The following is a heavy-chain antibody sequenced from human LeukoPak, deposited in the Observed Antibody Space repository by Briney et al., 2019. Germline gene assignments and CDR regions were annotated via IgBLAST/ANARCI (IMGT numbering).Heavy chain of an antibody. CDR2: INPNSGGT. D-gene: IGHD5-24*01. CDR1: GYTFTGYY. Sequence: GASVKVSCKASGYTFTGYYVHWVRQAPGQGLEWMGWINPNSGGTNYAQKIQGRVTMTRDTSISTAYMELSRLRSDDTAVYYCARGARRDGYNRYYFDYWGQGTLVTVSS. J-gene: IGHJ4*02. V-gene: IGHV1-2*02. CDR3: ARGARRDGYNRYYFDY.